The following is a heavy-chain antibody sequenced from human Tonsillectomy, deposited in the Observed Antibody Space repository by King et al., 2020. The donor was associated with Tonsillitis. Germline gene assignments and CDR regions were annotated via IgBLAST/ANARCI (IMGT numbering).Heavy chain of an antibody. D-gene: IGHD1-1*01. CDR3: AGGYNLDY. J-gene: IGHJ4*02. Sequence: DVQLVESGGGLVQPGGSLRLSCAASRFTFSRYWMTWVRQAPGKGLEWVANIKEDGSEKSYVDSVKGRFTISRDNAKNSLYLQMDSLRAEDTAVYSCAGGYNLDYWGQGTLVTVSS. CDR1: RFTFSRYW. CDR2: IKEDGSEK. V-gene: IGHV3-7*01.